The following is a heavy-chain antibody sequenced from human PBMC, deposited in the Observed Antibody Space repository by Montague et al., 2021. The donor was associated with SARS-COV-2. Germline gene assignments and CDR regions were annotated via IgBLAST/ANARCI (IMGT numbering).Heavy chain of an antibody. V-gene: IGHV4-4*07. CDR1: GGSISNYY. Sequence: SETLSLTCTVSGGSISNYYWSWIRQPAGKGLEWIGRIYNSGSTNYNPSLKTQITLSVDTSKNQLSLRLNSVTAADTAVYYCARNPGGNYAMDVWGQGTTVTVSS. J-gene: IGHJ6*02. D-gene: IGHD3-16*01. CDR2: IYNSGST. CDR3: ARNPGGNYAMDV.